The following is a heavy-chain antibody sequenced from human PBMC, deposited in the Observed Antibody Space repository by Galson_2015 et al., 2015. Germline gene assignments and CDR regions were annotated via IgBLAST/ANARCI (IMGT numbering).Heavy chain of an antibody. CDR3: ARVNIVVVPAAIRSGDYYYYYYMDV. J-gene: IGHJ6*03. V-gene: IGHV1-69*13. CDR1: GGTFSSYT. D-gene: IGHD2-2*02. CDR2: IIPIFGTA. Sequence: SVKVSCKASGGTFSSYTISWVRQAPGQGLEWMGGIIPIFGTANYAQKFQGRVTITADESTSTAYMELSSLRSEDTAVYYCARVNIVVVPAAIRSGDYYYYYYMDVWGKGTTVTVSS.